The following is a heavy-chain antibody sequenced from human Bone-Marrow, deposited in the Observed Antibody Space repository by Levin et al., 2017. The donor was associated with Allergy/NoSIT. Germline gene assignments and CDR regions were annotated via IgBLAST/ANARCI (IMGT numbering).Heavy chain of an antibody. V-gene: IGHV1-69*01. CDR1: GGTFSSYA. CDR2: IIPIFGTA. Sequence: KISCKASGGTFSSYAISWVRQAPGQGLEWMGGIIPIFGTANYAQKFQGRVTITADESTSTAYMELSSLRSEDTAVYYCARVREDVFIYYFDYWGQGTLVTVSS. CDR3: ARVREDVFIYYFDY. J-gene: IGHJ4*02. D-gene: IGHD3-10*01.